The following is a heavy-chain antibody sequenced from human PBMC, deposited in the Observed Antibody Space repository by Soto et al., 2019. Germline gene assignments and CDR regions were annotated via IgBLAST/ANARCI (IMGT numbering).Heavy chain of an antibody. D-gene: IGHD3-22*01. CDR1: GFTFSSYA. V-gene: IGHV3-23*01. CDR2: ISSSGGST. Sequence: LRLSCAASGFTFSSYAISWVRQAPGKGLEWVSAISSSGGSTYYADSVKGRFTISRDNSKDTLYLQMNSLRAEDTAVYYCAKGAYYESSGYGYYFDYWGQGTLVTVSS. CDR3: AKGAYYESSGYGYYFDY. J-gene: IGHJ4*02.